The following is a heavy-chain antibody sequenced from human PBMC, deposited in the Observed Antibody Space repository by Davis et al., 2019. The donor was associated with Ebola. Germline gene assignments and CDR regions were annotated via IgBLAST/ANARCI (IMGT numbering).Heavy chain of an antibody. CDR1: GYTFTSYV. V-gene: IGHV1-18*01. D-gene: IGHD6-13*01. CDR2: ISAYNGNT. Sequence: ASVKVSCKASGYTFTSYVISWVRQAPGQGLEWIGWISAYNGNTNYAQKLQGRVTMTTDTSTSTAYMELSSLRSEDTAVYYCARVRIAAAGTWGWFDPWGQGTLVTVSS. J-gene: IGHJ5*02. CDR3: ARVRIAAAGTWGWFDP.